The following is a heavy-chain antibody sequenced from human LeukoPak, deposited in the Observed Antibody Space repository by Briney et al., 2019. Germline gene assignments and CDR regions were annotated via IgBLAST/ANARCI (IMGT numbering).Heavy chain of an antibody. CDR1: GFTFSSYG. J-gene: IGHJ6*03. Sequence: PGGSLRLSCAASGFTFSSYGMHWVRQAPGKGLEWGAVIWYDGSNKYYADSVKGRFTISRDNSKNTLYLQMNSLRAEDTAVYYCAKSSGGSYYYYMDVWGKGTTVTVSS. CDR3: AKSSGGSYYYYMDV. D-gene: IGHD2-15*01. CDR2: IWYDGSNK. V-gene: IGHV3-33*06.